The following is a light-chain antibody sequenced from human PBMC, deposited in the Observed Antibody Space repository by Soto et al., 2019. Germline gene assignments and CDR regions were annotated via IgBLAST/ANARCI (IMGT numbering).Light chain of an antibody. V-gene: IGKV1-5*03. Sequence: DIQMTQSPSTLSASVGDRVTITCRASQSISTWLAWYQQKPGKAPKLLIYKASSLEGGVPSRFSGSGSGTEFNITVSSLRPDDFVTYYCQQYNTYPLTFGGGTTVEIK. CDR3: QQYNTYPLT. J-gene: IGKJ4*01. CDR1: QSISTW. CDR2: KAS.